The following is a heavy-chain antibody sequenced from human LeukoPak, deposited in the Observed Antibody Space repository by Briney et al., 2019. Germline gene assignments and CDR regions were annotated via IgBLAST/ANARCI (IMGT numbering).Heavy chain of an antibody. J-gene: IGHJ5*02. CDR1: GYTFTSYG. CDR3: ARDVYYYGSGSYSSFDP. D-gene: IGHD3-10*01. Sequence: ASVKVSCKASGYTFTSYGISWVRQAPGQGLEWMGWISAYNGNTNYAQKLQGRVTMTTDTSTSTAYMELRSLRSDDTAVYYCARDVYYYGSGSYSSFDPWGQGTLVTVSS. CDR2: ISAYNGNT. V-gene: IGHV1-18*01.